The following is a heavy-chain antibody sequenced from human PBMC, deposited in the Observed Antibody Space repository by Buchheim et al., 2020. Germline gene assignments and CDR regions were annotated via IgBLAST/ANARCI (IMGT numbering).Heavy chain of an antibody. CDR1: GGSVSDENYY. J-gene: IGHJ4*02. Sequence: QVQLQESGPRLVKPSETLSLTCTVSGGSVSDENYYWGWIRQSPGKGLEWIGEINHSGSTNYNPSLKSRVTISVDTSKNQFSLKLSSVTAADTAVYYCARPKAYCGGDCLYYFDYWGQGTL. CDR3: ARPKAYCGGDCLYYFDY. D-gene: IGHD2-21*02. V-gene: IGHV4-39*07. CDR2: INHSGST.